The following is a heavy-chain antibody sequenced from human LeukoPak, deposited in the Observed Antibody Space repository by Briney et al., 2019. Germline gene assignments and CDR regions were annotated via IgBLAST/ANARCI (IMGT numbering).Heavy chain of an antibody. V-gene: IGHV4-39*07. CDR2: IYYSGST. CDR3: ARGLVRGVISYYYYMDV. Sequence: TSETLSLTCTVSGGSISSSSYYWGWIRQSPGKGLEWIGSIYYSGSTNYNPSLKSRVTISVDTSKNQFSLKLSSVTAADTAVYYCARGLVRGVISYYYYMDVWGKGTTVTISS. D-gene: IGHD3-10*01. J-gene: IGHJ6*03. CDR1: GGSISSSSYY.